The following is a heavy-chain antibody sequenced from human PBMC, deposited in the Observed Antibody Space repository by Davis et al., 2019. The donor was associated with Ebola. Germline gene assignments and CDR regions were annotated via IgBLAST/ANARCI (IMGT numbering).Heavy chain of an antibody. CDR2: INHSGST. D-gene: IGHD4-11*01. Sequence: MPSETLSLTCAVYGGSFSGYYWSWIRQPPGKGLEWIGEINHSGSTNYNPSLKSRVTTSVDTSKNQISLKLRSVTAADTAVYYCARADDYSNYGWFDPWGQGTLVTVSS. CDR1: GGSFSGYY. J-gene: IGHJ5*02. V-gene: IGHV4-34*01. CDR3: ARADDYSNYGWFDP.